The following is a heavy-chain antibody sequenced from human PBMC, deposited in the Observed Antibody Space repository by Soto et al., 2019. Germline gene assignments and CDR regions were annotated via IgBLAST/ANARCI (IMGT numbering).Heavy chain of an antibody. CDR1: GYTFTSYA. CDR3: ARGPIAVAGTGDYYFDY. J-gene: IGHJ4*02. V-gene: IGHV1-3*01. CDR2: INAGNGNT. D-gene: IGHD6-19*01. Sequence: ASVKVSCKASGYTFTSYAMHWVRQAPGQRLEWMGWINAGNGNTKYSQKFQGRVTITRDTSASTAYMELSSLRSEDTAVYYCARGPIAVAGTGDYYFDYWGQGTLVTVSS.